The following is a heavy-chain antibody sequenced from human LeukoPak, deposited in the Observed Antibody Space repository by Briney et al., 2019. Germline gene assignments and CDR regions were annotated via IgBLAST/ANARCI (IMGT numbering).Heavy chain of an antibody. CDR2: MNPNSGNT. J-gene: IGHJ6*03. CDR1: GYTFTSYD. CDR3: ARGSSTRYYYYYYMDV. D-gene: IGHD2-2*01. Sequence: ASVKVSCKASGYTFTSYDINWVRQATGQGLEWMGWMNPNSGNTGYAQKFQGRVTMTRNTSISTAYMELSSLRSEDTAVYYCARGSSTRYYYYYYMDVWGKGTTVTVSS. V-gene: IGHV1-8*01.